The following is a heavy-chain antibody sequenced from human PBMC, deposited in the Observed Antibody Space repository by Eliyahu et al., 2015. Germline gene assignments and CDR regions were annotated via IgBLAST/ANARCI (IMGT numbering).Heavy chain of an antibody. Sequence: QVQLQESGAGLVKPSETLSLTCTVSGGSISNYYWSWIRQPPGKGLEWIGYIYYSGGTNYNPSLESRVTMSVDTSKNQFSLRVTSVTAADTAVYYCARDKRDWDDGWFDPWGQGTLVTVSS. CDR3: ARDKRDWDDGWFDP. J-gene: IGHJ5*02. CDR1: GGSISNYY. V-gene: IGHV4-59*01. D-gene: IGHD1-1*01. CDR2: IYYSGGT.